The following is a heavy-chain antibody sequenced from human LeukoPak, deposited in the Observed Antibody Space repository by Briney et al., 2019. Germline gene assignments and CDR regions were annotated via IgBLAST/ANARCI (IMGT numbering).Heavy chain of an antibody. Sequence: PGGSLRLSCAASGFTFSSYSMNWVRQAPGKGLVWVSRIYSDGRRTDYADSVKGRFTISGDNAKNTLYLQMNSLRAEDTAVYYCARSGRGGAFDIWGQGTMVTVS. V-gene: IGHV3-74*01. CDR1: GFTFSSYS. J-gene: IGHJ3*02. CDR3: ARSGRGGAFDI. D-gene: IGHD1-26*01. CDR2: IYSDGRRT.